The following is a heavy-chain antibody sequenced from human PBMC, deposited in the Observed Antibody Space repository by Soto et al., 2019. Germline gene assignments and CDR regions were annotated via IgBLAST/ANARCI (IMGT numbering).Heavy chain of an antibody. CDR1: GGSISSSSYY. J-gene: IGHJ3*02. Sequence: QLQLQESGPGLVKPSETLSLTCTVSGGSISSSSYYWGWIRQPPWKGLEWIGSISYSGSTYYNPSLKRRGTISVYTFQYQYSRTLSSVTAADTDVYYCARRNVLRFWEWLSEYSPNDAFDIWGQGTMVTVSS. D-gene: IGHD3-3*01. V-gene: IGHV4-39*01. CDR2: ISYSGST. CDR3: ARRNVLRFWEWLSEYSPNDAFDI.